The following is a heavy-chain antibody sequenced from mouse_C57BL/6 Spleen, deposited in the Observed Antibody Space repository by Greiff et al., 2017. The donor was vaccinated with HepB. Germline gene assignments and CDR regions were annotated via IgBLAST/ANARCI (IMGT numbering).Heavy chain of an antibody. J-gene: IGHJ2*01. Sequence: QVQLQQPGAELVKPGASVKLSCKASGYTFTSYWMHWVKQRPGQGLEWIGMIHPNSGSTNYNEKFKSKATLTVDKSSSTAYMQLSSLTSEDSAVYYYAKLSYYYGSSYEGKLDYWGQGTTLTVSS. CDR3: AKLSYYYGSSYEGKLDY. CDR1: GYTFTSYW. D-gene: IGHD1-1*01. CDR2: IHPNSGST. V-gene: IGHV1-64*01.